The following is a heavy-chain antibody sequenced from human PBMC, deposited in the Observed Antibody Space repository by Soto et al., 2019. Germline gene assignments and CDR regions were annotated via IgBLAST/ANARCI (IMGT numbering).Heavy chain of an antibody. Sequence: QVHLVQSGAEVKKPGSSVKVSCKDSGGSFTSNAISWVRQAPGQGLEWMGTVLPILGTTNYAQKFKGRVTMTADESTSTAYMELTSLRSEDTAVYYCARDRALIGFDHWGQGSLVTVSS. CDR1: GGSFTSNA. J-gene: IGHJ4*02. CDR3: ARDRALIGFDH. V-gene: IGHV1-69*18. D-gene: IGHD3-16*01. CDR2: VLPILGTT.